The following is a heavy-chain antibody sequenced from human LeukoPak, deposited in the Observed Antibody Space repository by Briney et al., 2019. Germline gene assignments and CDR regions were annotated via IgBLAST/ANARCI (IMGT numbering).Heavy chain of an antibody. CDR2: IYYSGST. Sequence: SETLSLTCTVSGGSISSYYWSWIRQPPGKGLEWIGYIYYSGSTNYNPSLKSRVTISVDTSKNQFSLKLNSVTAADTAVYYCARLRGYGGGEIRFFDYWGQGTLVTVSS. D-gene: IGHD5-12*01. CDR1: GGSISSYY. V-gene: IGHV4-59*08. CDR3: ARLRGYGGGEIRFFDY. J-gene: IGHJ4*02.